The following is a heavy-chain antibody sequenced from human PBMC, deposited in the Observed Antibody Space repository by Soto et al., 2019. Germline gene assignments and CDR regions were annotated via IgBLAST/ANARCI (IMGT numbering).Heavy chain of an antibody. CDR1: GGSFSGYY. CDR3: ARSHKNGEGDSGYDFSPLYFDY. V-gene: IGHV4-34*01. J-gene: IGHJ4*02. D-gene: IGHD5-12*01. Sequence: QVQLQQWGAGLLKPSETLSLTCAVYGGSFSGYYWSWIRQPPGKGLEWIGEINHSGSTNYNPSLKSRVTISVDTSKNQFSLKLSSVTAADTAVYYCARSHKNGEGDSGYDFSPLYFDYWGQGTLVTVSS. CDR2: INHSGST.